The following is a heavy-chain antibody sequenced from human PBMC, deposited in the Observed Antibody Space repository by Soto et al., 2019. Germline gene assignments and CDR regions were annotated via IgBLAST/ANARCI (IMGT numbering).Heavy chain of an antibody. CDR2: IYYSGST. CDR3: ARHVPYFRSTSHCAYGMDV. V-gene: IGHV4-59*08. CDR1: GGSIINYY. D-gene: IGHD2-2*01. Sequence: QVQLQESGPRLVKPSETLSLTCTVSGGSIINYYWSWIRQTPGKGLEWIGYIYYSGSTSYNPSLRSLVTISVHTYKSHLYPKLSSVTAADTAVYYCARHVPYFRSTSHCAYGMDVWGQGTTVTVSS. J-gene: IGHJ6*02.